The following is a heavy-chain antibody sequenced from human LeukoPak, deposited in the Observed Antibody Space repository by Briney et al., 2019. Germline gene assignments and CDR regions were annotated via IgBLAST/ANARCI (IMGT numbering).Heavy chain of an antibody. V-gene: IGHV3-15*01. D-gene: IGHD5-12*01. CDR2: IKSKIDGGTT. CDR3: TTGESGIVTTIRIEPDAFDI. CDR1: GFTFSNAW. Sequence: KPGGSLRLSCAASGFTFSNAWMSWVRQVAGKGLEWVGRIKSKIDGGTTDYAAPVKGRFTISRDDSKNTLYMQMNSLKTGDTAVYYCTTGESGIVTTIRIEPDAFDIWGQGTMVTVSS. J-gene: IGHJ3*02.